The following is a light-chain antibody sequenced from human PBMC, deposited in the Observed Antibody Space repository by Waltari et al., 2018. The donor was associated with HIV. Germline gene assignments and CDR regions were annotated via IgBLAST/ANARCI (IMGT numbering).Light chain of an antibody. CDR2: SNS. CDR3: GAWDDSLKGFM. J-gene: IGLJ3*02. CDR1: RSNIGSNP. Sequence: QSVLTQPPSASGAPGQRVTISCSGSRSNIGSNPVSWYQQLPGTDPKLLISSNSQRPSGVPDRFSGSKSGSSASLAISGLQSEDESQYFCGAWDDSLKGFMFGGGTQLTVL. V-gene: IGLV1-44*01.